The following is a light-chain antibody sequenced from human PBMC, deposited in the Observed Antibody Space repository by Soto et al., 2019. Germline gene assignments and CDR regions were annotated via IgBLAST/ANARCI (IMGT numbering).Light chain of an antibody. J-gene: IGKJ1*01. Sequence: IMFKQSPGTLSLSHGERATLSCRASQSVSSSYLAWYQQKPGHAPRLLIYGASSRATGIPDRLSGSGSGTDFTLTISRLEPEDFAVYYCQQYGSSGTFGQGTKGDIK. CDR2: GAS. V-gene: IGKV3-20*01. CDR1: QSVSSSY. CDR3: QQYGSSGT.